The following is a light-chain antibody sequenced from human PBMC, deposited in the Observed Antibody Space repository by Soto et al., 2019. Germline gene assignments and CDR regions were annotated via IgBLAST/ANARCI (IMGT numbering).Light chain of an antibody. J-gene: IGKJ1*01. V-gene: IGKV1-39*01. Sequence: DIQMTQSPSSLSASVGDRVTITCRASQSINSYLNWYQQKPGKAPKPLIYGASSLQSGVPSRFSGSGSGTDFTLTISSLQPEDFATYYCQQSYSTWTFGQGTKVEIK. CDR3: QQSYSTWT. CDR2: GAS. CDR1: QSINSY.